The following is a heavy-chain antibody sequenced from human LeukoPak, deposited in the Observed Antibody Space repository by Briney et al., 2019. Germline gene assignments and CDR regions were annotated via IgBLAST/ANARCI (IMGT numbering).Heavy chain of an antibody. Sequence: PGGSLRLSCAASGFTFSSYWMHWVRQAPGKGLVWVSRINSDGSSTSYADSVKGRFTISRDNAKNTLYLQMNSLRAEDTAVYYCARDNGDYYGSGSYIHYYYGMDVWGQGTTVTVSS. CDR3: ARDNGDYYGSGSYIHYYYGMDV. D-gene: IGHD3-10*01. CDR1: GFTFSSYW. V-gene: IGHV3-74*01. CDR2: INSDGSST. J-gene: IGHJ6*02.